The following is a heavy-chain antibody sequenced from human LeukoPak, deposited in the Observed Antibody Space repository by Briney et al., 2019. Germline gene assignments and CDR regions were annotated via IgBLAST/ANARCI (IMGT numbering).Heavy chain of an antibody. CDR1: GFTFSSYS. J-gene: IGHJ4*02. Sequence: GGSLRLSCAASGFTFSSYSMNWVRQAPGKGLEWVSSISSSSSYIYYADSVKGRFTISRDNAKNSLYLQMNSLRAEDTAVYYCAREYYYDSSGYPEPPDYWGQGTLVTVSS. CDR3: AREYYYDSSGYPEPPDY. CDR2: ISSSSSYI. V-gene: IGHV3-21*01. D-gene: IGHD3-22*01.